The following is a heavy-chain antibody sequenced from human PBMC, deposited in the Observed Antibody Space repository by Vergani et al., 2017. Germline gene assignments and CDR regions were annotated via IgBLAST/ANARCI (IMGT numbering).Heavy chain of an antibody. CDR2: ISWDGGST. J-gene: IGHJ4*02. CDR3: AKQYFVSGNYLFDY. Sequence: EVQLVESGGVVVQPGGSLRLSCAASGFTFDDYTMHWVRQAPRKGLEWVSLISWDGGSTYYADSVKGRFTISRDNSKNSLYLQMNSLRTEDTALYYCAKQYFVSGNYLFDYWGQGTLVTVSS. CDR1: GFTFDDYT. V-gene: IGHV3-43*01. D-gene: IGHD3-10*01.